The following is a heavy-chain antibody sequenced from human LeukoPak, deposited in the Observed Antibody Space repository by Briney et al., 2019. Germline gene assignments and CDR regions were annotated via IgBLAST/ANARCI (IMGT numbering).Heavy chain of an antibody. J-gene: IGHJ4*02. D-gene: IGHD3-16*01. V-gene: IGHV1-2*02. CDR3: ARDNDSRDPPHFDY. Sequence: ASVKVSCKASGYILTAYYIHWVRQAPGQGLEWMAWFNPNSGDTKSTQKFQGRVTMTRDTSISTAYMDLSSLRSEDTAVYYCARDNDSRDPPHFDYWGQGTLVTVSS. CDR2: FNPNSGDT. CDR1: GYILTAYY.